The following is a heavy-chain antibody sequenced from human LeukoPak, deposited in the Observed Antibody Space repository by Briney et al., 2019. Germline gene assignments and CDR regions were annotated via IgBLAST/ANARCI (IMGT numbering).Heavy chain of an antibody. D-gene: IGHD6-19*01. CDR2: IIPIFGTA. CDR3: ARVGKQWLAQDAFDI. Sequence: SVKVSCKASGGTFSSYAISWVRQAPGQGLEWMGGIIPIFGTANYAQKFQGRVTITADESTSTAYMELSSLRSGDTAVYYCARVGKQWLAQDAFDIWGQGTMVTVSS. J-gene: IGHJ3*02. V-gene: IGHV1-69*13. CDR1: GGTFSSYA.